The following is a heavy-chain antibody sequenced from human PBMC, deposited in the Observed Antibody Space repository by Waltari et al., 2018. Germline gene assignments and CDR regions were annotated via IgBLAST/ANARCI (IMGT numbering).Heavy chain of an antibody. CDR3: ATHTPFNDFGASGYFYFFDY. V-gene: IGHV3-53*01. Sequence: EVQLVESGGGLIQPGGSLRLSCAVSGVSVSETYMTWVRQAPGKGLEWVSLLYRDGSTSYAESVKCRFTISRDTSKNVLYLQVDRLTAGDTAVYYCATHTPFNDFGASGYFYFFDYWGRGTLVTVSS. CDR2: LYRDGST. J-gene: IGHJ4*02. CDR1: GVSVSETY. D-gene: IGHD3-22*01.